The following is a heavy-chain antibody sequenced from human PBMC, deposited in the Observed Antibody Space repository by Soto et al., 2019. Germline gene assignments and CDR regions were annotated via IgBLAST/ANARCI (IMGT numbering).Heavy chain of an antibody. CDR1: GDSMGSGGHY. Sequence: NPSETLSLTXTVSGDSMGSGGHYYNWIRLLPGKGLEWIGYIYYSGATHYNPSLRGRVSISIDTSNNQFSLRLISVTAADTALYFCARDKDLEPTVWGYWGQGTQVTVSS. V-gene: IGHV4-31*02. D-gene: IGHD7-27*01. CDR2: IYYSGAT. CDR3: ARDKDLEPTVWGY. J-gene: IGHJ4*02.